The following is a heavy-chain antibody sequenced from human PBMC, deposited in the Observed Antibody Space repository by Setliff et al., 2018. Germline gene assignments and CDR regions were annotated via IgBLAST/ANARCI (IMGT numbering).Heavy chain of an antibody. CDR1: DGSISSGDYY. CDR2: IQTSGST. Sequence: PSETLSLTCTVSDGSISSGDYYWNWIRQPAGKGLEWIGHIQTSGSTNYNPSLKSRVTISVDTSKNQFSLKLSSVTAADTAVYYCARGPVMIVATGYFDYWGQGTLVTSPQ. V-gene: IGHV4-61*09. D-gene: IGHD3-22*01. J-gene: IGHJ4*02. CDR3: ARGPVMIVATGYFDY.